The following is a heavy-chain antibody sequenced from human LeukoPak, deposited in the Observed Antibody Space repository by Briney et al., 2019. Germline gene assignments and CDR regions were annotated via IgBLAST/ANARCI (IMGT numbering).Heavy chain of an antibody. CDR1: GFTFTSYD. D-gene: IGHD3-22*01. CDR3: ARCSAHYYDSSGSSVPEDY. V-gene: IGHV1-8*02. J-gene: IGHJ4*02. CDR2: MNPNSGNT. Sequence: ASVKVSCKASGFTFTSYDINWVRQATGQGLEWMGWMNPNSGNTGYAQKFQGRVTMTWNTSISTAYMELSSLRSEDTAVYYCARCSAHYYDSSGSSVPEDYWGQGTLVTVSS.